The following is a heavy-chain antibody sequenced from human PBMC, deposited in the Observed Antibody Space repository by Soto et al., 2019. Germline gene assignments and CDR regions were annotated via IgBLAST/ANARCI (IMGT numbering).Heavy chain of an antibody. V-gene: IGHV1-69*01. Sequence: QVQLVQSGAEVKKPGSSVKVSCKASGGTFSSYAISWVRQAPGQGLEWMGGLIPIFGTANYAQKFQGRVTITADESTSTAYMELSSLRSEETAVYYCAREWYYYDSSGAGYNWFDPWGQGTLVTVSS. CDR1: GGTFSSYA. D-gene: IGHD3-22*01. J-gene: IGHJ5*02. CDR3: AREWYYYDSSGAGYNWFDP. CDR2: LIPIFGTA.